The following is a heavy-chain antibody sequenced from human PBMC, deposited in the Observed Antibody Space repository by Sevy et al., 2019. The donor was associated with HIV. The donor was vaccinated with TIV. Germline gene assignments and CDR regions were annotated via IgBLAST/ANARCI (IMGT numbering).Heavy chain of an antibody. J-gene: IGHJ4*02. CDR1: GFTFRNYA. D-gene: IGHD1-26*01. Sequence: GRSLRLSCAASGFTFRNYAMHWVRQAPGKGLEWVASIWNDGNNKYYTDSVKGRFTISRDNSKNTLYLQMNNLRVEDTAVYYCAGYSGTYSWDYWGQGALVTVSS. CDR2: IWNDGNNK. V-gene: IGHV3-33*01. CDR3: AGYSGTYSWDY.